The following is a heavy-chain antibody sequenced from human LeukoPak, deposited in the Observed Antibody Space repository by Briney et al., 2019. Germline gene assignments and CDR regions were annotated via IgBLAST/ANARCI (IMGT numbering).Heavy chain of an antibody. J-gene: IGHJ4*02. D-gene: IGHD6-19*01. V-gene: IGHV1-69*13. CDR3: ASRSSGWSHSVAFDY. CDR1: GGTFSSYA. Sequence: SVNVSCKASGGTFSSYAISWVRQAPGQGLEWMGGIIPIFGTANYAQKFQGRVTITADESTSTAYMELSSLRSEDTAVYYCASRSSGWSHSVAFDYWGQGTLVTVSS. CDR2: IIPIFGTA.